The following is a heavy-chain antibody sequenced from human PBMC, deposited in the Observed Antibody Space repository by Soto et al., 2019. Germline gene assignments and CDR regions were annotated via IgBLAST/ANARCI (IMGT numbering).Heavy chain of an antibody. CDR1: GGSISSYY. Sequence: PSETLSLTCTVSGGSISSYYWSWIRQPPGKGLEWIGYIYYSGSTNYNPSLKSRVTISVDTSKNQFSLKLSSVTAADTAVYYCARQHYDILTGYPVNFXYWGQGTLVTVSS. CDR2: IYYSGST. V-gene: IGHV4-59*08. J-gene: IGHJ4*02. D-gene: IGHD3-9*01. CDR3: ARQHYDILTGYPVNFXY.